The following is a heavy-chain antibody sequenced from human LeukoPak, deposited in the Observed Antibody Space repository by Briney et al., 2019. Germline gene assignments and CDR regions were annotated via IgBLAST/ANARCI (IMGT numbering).Heavy chain of an antibody. CDR1: GYTFTGYY. V-gene: IGHV1-69*13. CDR3: ARDSSPYDSSGYYEPFDY. D-gene: IGHD3-22*01. J-gene: IGHJ4*02. CDR2: IIPIFGTA. Sequence: ASVKVSCKASGYTFTGYYMHWVRQAPGQGLEWMGGIIPIFGTANYAQKFQGRVTITADESTSTAYMELSSLRSEDTAVYYCARDSSPYDSSGYYEPFDYWGQGTLVTVSS.